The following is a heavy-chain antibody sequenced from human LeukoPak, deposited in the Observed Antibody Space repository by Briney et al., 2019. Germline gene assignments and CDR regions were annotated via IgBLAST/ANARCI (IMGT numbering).Heavy chain of an antibody. Sequence: NPSETLSLTCAVYGGSFSGYYWSWIRQPPGKGLEWIGEINHSGSTNYNPSLKSRVTISVDTSKNQFSLKLSSVTAADTAAYYCARAHCSSTSCYTSPYYFDYWGQGTLVTVSS. V-gene: IGHV4-34*01. D-gene: IGHD2-2*02. J-gene: IGHJ4*02. CDR3: ARAHCSSTSCYTSPYYFDY. CDR1: GGSFSGYY. CDR2: INHSGST.